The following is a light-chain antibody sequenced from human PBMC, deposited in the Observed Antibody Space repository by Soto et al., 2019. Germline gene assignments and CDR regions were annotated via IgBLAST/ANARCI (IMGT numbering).Light chain of an antibody. Sequence: EIVLTQSPATLSLSPGERATLSCRASQSVSTYLAWYQQRPGQAPRLLIYDASYRATDIPPRFSGSGSGTDFPLTISSLEPEDFAVYYCQQRRSGPPTITFGQGTRLDIK. CDR2: DAS. V-gene: IGKV3-11*01. CDR1: QSVSTY. J-gene: IGKJ5*01. CDR3: QQRRSGPPTIT.